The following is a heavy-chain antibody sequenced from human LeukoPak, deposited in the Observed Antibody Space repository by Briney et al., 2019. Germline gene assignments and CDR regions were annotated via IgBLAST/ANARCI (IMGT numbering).Heavy chain of an antibody. V-gene: IGHV3-48*01. D-gene: IGHD4-11*01. J-gene: IGHJ4*02. CDR1: GFTFSSYS. CDR2: ISSSSSTI. Sequence: PGGSLRLSCAASGFTFSSYSMNWVRQAPGKGLEWVSYISSSSSTIYYADSVKGRFTISRDNAKNPLYLQMNSLRAEDTAVYYCARGGNDYSNYVLFPLDYWGQGTLVTVSS. CDR3: ARGGNDYSNYVLFPLDY.